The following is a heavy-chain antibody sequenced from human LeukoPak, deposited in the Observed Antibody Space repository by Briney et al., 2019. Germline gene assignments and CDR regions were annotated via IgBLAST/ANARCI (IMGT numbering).Heavy chain of an antibody. V-gene: IGHV3-74*01. Sequence: GGSLRLSCVASGFTFSSYWMHWVRQAPGKGLVWVSRINSDGSSTTYADSVKGRFTISRDTSKNTLYLQMNSLRAEDTAVYYCASWPGGWYGEDSWGQGTLVTVSS. CDR3: ASWPGGWYGEDS. J-gene: IGHJ4*02. CDR1: GFTFSSYW. D-gene: IGHD6-19*01. CDR2: INSDGSST.